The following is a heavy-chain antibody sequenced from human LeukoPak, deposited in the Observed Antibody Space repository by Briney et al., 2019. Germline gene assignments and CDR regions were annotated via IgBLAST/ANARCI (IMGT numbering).Heavy chain of an antibody. CDR1: GFTFSSYS. CDR2: ISSSSSYI. CDR3: AKGFDY. V-gene: IGHV3-21*01. J-gene: IGHJ4*02. Sequence: GGSLRLSCAASGFTFSSYSMNWVRQAPGKGLEWVSSISSSSSYIYYAHSVKGRFTISRDNAKSSLYLQMNSLRAEDTAVYYCAKGFDYWGQGTLVTVSS.